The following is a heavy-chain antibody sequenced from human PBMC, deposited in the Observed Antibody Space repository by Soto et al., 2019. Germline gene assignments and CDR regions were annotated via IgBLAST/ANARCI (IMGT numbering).Heavy chain of an antibody. CDR2: IDYSGST. CDR1: GGSISSGDYY. D-gene: IGHD2-15*01. J-gene: IGHJ5*02. Sequence: QVQLQESGPGLVKPSQTLSLTCTVSGGSISSGDYYCSWIRQPPGKGLQWIGYIDYSGSTYYNPSRKRRVTISVDTSKNQFSLKLSSVTAADTAVYYCAREGVAATENNWFDPWGQGTLVTVSS. CDR3: AREGVAATENNWFDP. V-gene: IGHV4-30-4*01.